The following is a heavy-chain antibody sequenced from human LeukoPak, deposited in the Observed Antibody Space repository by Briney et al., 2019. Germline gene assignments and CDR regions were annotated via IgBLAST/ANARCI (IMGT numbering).Heavy chain of an antibody. J-gene: IGHJ2*01. CDR3: ASRRDCSSTSCKNWYFDL. CDR2: INPSGGST. Sequence: APVKVSCKASGYTFTSYYMHWVRQAPGQGLEWMGIINPSGGSTSYAQRFQGRVTMTRDTSTSTVYMELSSLRSEDTAVYYCASRRDCSSTSCKNWYFDLWGRGTLVTVSS. CDR1: GYTFTSYY. D-gene: IGHD2-2*01. V-gene: IGHV1-46*03.